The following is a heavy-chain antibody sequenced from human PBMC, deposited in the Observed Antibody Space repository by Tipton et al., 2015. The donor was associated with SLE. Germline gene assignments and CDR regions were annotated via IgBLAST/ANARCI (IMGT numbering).Heavy chain of an antibody. CDR1: GGSISSSSYH. D-gene: IGHD6-13*01. J-gene: IGHJ6*03. V-gene: IGHV4-39*07. CDR2: IYYSGTT. Sequence: TLSLTCTVSGGSISSSSYHWGWIRQPPGKGLEWIGTIYYSGTTYYNPSLKSRVTVSIDPSKNQFSLKLNSVTAADTAVYYCARDGGGYSSSWYYYYYYMDVWGKGTTVTVSS. CDR3: ARDGGGYSSSWYYYYYYMDV.